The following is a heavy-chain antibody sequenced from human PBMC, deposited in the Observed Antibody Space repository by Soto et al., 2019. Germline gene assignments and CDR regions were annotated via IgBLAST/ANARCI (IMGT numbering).Heavy chain of an antibody. CDR3: ARRAVAVSTIREDNWLDP. V-gene: IGHV4-59*08. D-gene: IGHD2-21*02. Sequence: LSLTCTVSGGSIRSYYWSWIGQPPGKGLEWIGYIYFSGSTNYNPSLKSRVTISVDTSKNQFSLKLSSVTAADTAVYYCARRAVAVSTIREDNWLDPWGQGTLVTVS. J-gene: IGHJ5*02. CDR2: IYFSGST. CDR1: GGSIRSYY.